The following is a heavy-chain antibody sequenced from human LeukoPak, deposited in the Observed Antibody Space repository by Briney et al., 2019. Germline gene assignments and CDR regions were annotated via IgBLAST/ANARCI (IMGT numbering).Heavy chain of an antibody. V-gene: IGHV3-64*01. J-gene: IGHJ6*03. D-gene: IGHD2-15*01. CDR2: ISSNGGST. CDR1: GFTFSSYA. Sequence: GGSLRLSCVASGFTFSSYAMHWVRQAPGKGLEYVSAISSNGGSTYYANSVKGRFTISRDNSKNTLYLQMGSLRAEDMAVYYCARTPGILDYMDVWGKGTTVTVSS. CDR3: ARTPGILDYMDV.